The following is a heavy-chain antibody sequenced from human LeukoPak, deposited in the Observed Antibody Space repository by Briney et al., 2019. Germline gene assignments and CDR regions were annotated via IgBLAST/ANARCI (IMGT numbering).Heavy chain of an antibody. CDR1: GYTFTGYY. D-gene: IGHD5-18*01. Sequence: GASVKVSCKASGYTFTGYYMHWVRQAPGQGLEWMGWINPNSGGTNYAQKFQGRVTMTRDTSISTAYMELSRLRSDDTAVYYCARDLIQLWLRGFIGYWGQGTLVTVSS. V-gene: IGHV1-2*02. CDR3: ARDLIQLWLRGFIGY. CDR2: INPNSGGT. J-gene: IGHJ4*02.